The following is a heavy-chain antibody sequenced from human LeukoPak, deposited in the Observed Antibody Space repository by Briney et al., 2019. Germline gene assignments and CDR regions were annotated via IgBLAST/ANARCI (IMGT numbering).Heavy chain of an antibody. J-gene: IGHJ4*02. V-gene: IGHV1-2*02. D-gene: IGHD3-3*02. CDR3: AGYPRSVSTPPFDY. CDR2: INPNNGDT. Sequence: ASVKVSCKASGYSFTAQYMHWLRQAPGQGLEWMGWINPNNGDTKYAQSFLGRVIMTRDTSTTTAYMELSSLRSDDTAVYFCAGYPRSVSTPPFDYWGQGTLVIVSS. CDR1: GYSFTAQY.